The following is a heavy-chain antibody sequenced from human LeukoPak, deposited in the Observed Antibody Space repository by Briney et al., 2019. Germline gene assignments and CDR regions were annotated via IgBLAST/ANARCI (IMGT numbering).Heavy chain of an antibody. CDR2: IYPDDSVT. D-gene: IGHD2/OR15-2a*01. J-gene: IGHJ4*02. Sequence: GESLKISCKGSGYSFTNYWIAWVRQMPGKGLEWMGIIYPDDSVTRYSPSFQGQVTISADRSISTAYLQWSSLRASDTAMYFCARLSTFPDFWGQGTLVTVSP. CDR3: ARLSTFPDF. CDR1: GYSFTNYW. V-gene: IGHV5-51*01.